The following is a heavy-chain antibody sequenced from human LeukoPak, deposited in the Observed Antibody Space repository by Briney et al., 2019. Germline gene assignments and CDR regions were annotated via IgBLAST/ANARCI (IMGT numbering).Heavy chain of an antibody. Sequence: ASVKVSCKASGYTFTSYGISWVRQAPGQGLEWMGWISAYNGNTNHAQKLQGRVTMTTDTSTSTAYMELRSLRSDDTAVYYCARARPVYGGKDLIDYWGQGTLVTVSS. V-gene: IGHV1-18*01. CDR1: GYTFTSYG. J-gene: IGHJ4*02. CDR2: ISAYNGNT. CDR3: ARARPVYGGKDLIDY. D-gene: IGHD4-23*01.